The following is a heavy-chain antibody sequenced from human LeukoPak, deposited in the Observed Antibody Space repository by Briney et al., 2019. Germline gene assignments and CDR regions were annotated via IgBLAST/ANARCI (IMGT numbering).Heavy chain of an antibody. Sequence: ASVKVSCTASGYTFTGYYMHGVREAPGEGLERMGWITPNSGDTTSAQTSQGRVTMHKETSISTAYMQLSRLRAETTALYYCAKAVSSSWYSANLDYGGQGTLVTVSS. CDR3: AKAVSSSWYSANLDY. V-gene: IGHV1-2*02. J-gene: IGHJ4*02. CDR1: GYTFTGYY. CDR2: ITPNSGDT. D-gene: IGHD6-13*01.